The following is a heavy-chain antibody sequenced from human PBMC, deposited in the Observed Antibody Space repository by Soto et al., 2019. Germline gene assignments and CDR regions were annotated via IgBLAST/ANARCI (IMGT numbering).Heavy chain of an antibody. CDR2: IYYSGST. J-gene: IGHJ5*02. V-gene: IGHV4-59*01. CDR1: GGSISSYY. D-gene: IGHD3-22*01. Sequence: PSETLSLTCTVSGGSISSYYWSWIRQPPGKGLEWIGYIYYSGSTNYNPSLKSRVTISVDTSKNQFSLKLSSVTAADTAVYYCARGLIYYDSSGYYLTSVYNWFDPWGQGTLVTVSS. CDR3: ARGLIYYDSSGYYLTSVYNWFDP.